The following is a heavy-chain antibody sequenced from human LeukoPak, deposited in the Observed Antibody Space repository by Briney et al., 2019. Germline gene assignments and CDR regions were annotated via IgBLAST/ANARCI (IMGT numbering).Heavy chain of an antibody. D-gene: IGHD1-26*01. CDR2: ISGSGYYS. CDR1: EFTFDNYA. J-gene: IGHJ4*02. Sequence: PGGSLRLSCAASEFTFDNYAMSWVRQAPGKGLEWVSVISGSGYYSYYADSAKGRSTVSRDNSKTTLYLQMNSLRADDTAVYYCAKGGPTGSNYFDFWGQGTLVTVSS. V-gene: IGHV3-23*01. CDR3: AKGGPTGSNYFDF.